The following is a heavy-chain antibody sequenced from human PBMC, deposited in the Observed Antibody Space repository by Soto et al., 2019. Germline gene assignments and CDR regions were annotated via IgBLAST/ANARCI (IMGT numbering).Heavy chain of an antibody. CDR2: IYTSGST. CDR3: ARGPPQRQWYFDL. V-gene: IGHV4-4*07. CDR1: GGSISSYY. J-gene: IGHJ2*01. Sequence: QVQLQESGPGLVKPSETMSLTCTVSGGSISSYYWSWIRQPAGKGLEWIGRIYTSGSTNYNPSLKSRVTMSVDTSKNQSSLKLSSVTAADTAVYYCARGPPQRQWYFDLWGRGTLVTVSS. D-gene: IGHD1-1*01.